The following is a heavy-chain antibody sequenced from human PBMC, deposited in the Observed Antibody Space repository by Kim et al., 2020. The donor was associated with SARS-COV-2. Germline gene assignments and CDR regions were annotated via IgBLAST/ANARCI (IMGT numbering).Heavy chain of an antibody. CDR3: APYYDSNSYRRQWD. CDR1: GYSFSNYG. J-gene: IGHJ4*01. D-gene: IGHD3-22*01. V-gene: IGHV1-18*01. Sequence: ASVKVSCKASGYSFSNYGLVWARQAPGQGLEWMGWISSNSGHTKYAQNVQGRVTLTTDTSTNTGYMELSSLRSDDTAVYYCAPYYDSNSYRRQWDWGQGTPVTVSS. CDR2: ISSNSGHT.